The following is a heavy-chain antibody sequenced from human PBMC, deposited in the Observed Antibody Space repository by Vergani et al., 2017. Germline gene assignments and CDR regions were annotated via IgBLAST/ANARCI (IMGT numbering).Heavy chain of an antibody. Sequence: QVQLQESGPGLVKPSETLSLTCTVSGGSISSYYWSWIRQPPGKGLEWIGYIYYSGSTNYNPSLKSRVTISVDTSKNQFSLKLSSVTAADTAVYYCARVRLVPAAISYMDVWGKGTTVTVSS. D-gene: IGHD2-2*01. V-gene: IGHV4-59*01. CDR2: IYYSGST. CDR3: ARVRLVPAAISYMDV. CDR1: GGSISSYY. J-gene: IGHJ6*03.